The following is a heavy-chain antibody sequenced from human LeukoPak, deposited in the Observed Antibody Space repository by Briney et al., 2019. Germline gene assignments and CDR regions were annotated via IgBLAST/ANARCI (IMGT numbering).Heavy chain of an antibody. D-gene: IGHD3-3*01. V-gene: IGHV4-34*01. CDR2: INHSGST. J-gene: IGHJ4*02. Sequence: LKPSETLSLTCAVYGGSFSGYYWSWIRQPPGKGLEWLGEINHSGSTNYNPSLKSRVTISVDTSKNQFSLKLSSVTAADTAVYYCARGIGLSYYDFWSGYYTVSDYFDYWGQGTLVTVSS. CDR1: GGSFSGYY. CDR3: ARGIGLSYYDFWSGYYTVSDYFDY.